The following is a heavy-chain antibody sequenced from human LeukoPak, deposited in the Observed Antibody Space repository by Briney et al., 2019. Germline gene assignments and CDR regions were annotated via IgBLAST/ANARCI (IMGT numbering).Heavy chain of an antibody. V-gene: IGHV3-30-3*01. CDR1: GFTFSSYA. CDR3: ARDSALYSGSYYYYGMDV. CDR2: ISYDGSNK. Sequence: GRSLRLSCAASGFTFSSYAMHWVRQAPGKGLEWVAVISYDGSNKYYADSVKGRFTISRDNSKNTLYLQMNSLRAEDTAVYYCARDSALYSGSYYYYGMDVWGQGTTVTVSS. J-gene: IGHJ6*02. D-gene: IGHD1-26*01.